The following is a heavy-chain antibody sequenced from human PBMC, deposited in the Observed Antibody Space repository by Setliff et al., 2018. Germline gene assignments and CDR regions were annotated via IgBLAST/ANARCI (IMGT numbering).Heavy chain of an antibody. CDR1: GYTFRNYA. V-gene: IGHV1-18*01. CDR2: ISVYNGDT. Sequence: AASVKVSCKASGYTFRNYAFAWVRQAPGQGLEWVGWISVYNGDTNYAQKFQGRVTLTTDTSTSTAYMELRSLTSDDSDFYYCARAPSVELVTIRTNSWFTYWGQGTLVTVSS. D-gene: IGHD5-18*01. CDR3: ARAPSVELVTIRTNSWFTY. J-gene: IGHJ4*02.